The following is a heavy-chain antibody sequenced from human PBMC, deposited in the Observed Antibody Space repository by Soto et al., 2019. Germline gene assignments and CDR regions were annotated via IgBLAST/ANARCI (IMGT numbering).Heavy chain of an antibody. D-gene: IGHD6-6*01. V-gene: IGHV1-69*13. CDR1: GGTFSSYA. CDR2: IIPIFGTA. J-gene: IGHJ3*02. Sequence: ASVKVSCKASGGTFSSYAISWVRQAPGQGLEWMGGIIPIFGTANYAQKFQGRVTITADESTSTAYMELSSLRSEDTAVYYCASLEYSSSDAFDIWGQGTMVTVSS. CDR3: ASLEYSSSDAFDI.